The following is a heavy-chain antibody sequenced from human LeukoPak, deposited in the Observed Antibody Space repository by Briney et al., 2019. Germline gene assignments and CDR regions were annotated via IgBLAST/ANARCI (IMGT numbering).Heavy chain of an antibody. Sequence: GGSLRLSCAASEFTFSNYAMNWVRQAPGTGLEWVSGISGGGGSTYYADSVKGRFTISRDNSKNTLYLQMDSLRAEDTALYYCAKGSGINHYHWIDPWGQGTLVTVSS. J-gene: IGHJ5*02. V-gene: IGHV3-23*01. D-gene: IGHD1-14*01. CDR1: EFTFSNYA. CDR3: AKGSGINHYHWIDP. CDR2: ISGGGGST.